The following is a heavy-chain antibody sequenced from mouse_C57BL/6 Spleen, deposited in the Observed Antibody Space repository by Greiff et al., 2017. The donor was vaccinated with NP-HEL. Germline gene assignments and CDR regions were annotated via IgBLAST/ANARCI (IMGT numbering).Heavy chain of an antibody. CDR1: GYTFTSYW. D-gene: IGHD2-1*01. CDR2: IDPSDSYT. CDR3: ARLYGNYFDY. J-gene: IGHJ2*01. V-gene: IGHV1-50*01. Sequence: VQLQQSGAELVKPGASVKLSCKASGYTFTSYWMQWVKQRPGQGLEWIGEIDPSDSYTNYNQKFKGKATLTVDTSSSTAYMQLSSLTSEDSAVYYCARLYGNYFDYWGQGTTLTVSS.